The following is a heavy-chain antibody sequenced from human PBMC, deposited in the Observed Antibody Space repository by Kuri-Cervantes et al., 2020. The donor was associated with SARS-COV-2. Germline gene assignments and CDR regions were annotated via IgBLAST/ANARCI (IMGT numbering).Heavy chain of an antibody. Sequence: ASVKVSCKASGYTFTGYYMHWVRQAPGQGLEWMGWINPNSGGTNYAQKFQGRVTMTRDTSISTAYMELSRLRSDDTAVYYCARLSTAAAVFDYWGQGTLVTVSS. J-gene: IGHJ4*02. D-gene: IGHD6-13*01. CDR3: ARLSTAAAVFDY. V-gene: IGHV1-2*02. CDR2: INPNSGGT. CDR1: GYTFTGYY.